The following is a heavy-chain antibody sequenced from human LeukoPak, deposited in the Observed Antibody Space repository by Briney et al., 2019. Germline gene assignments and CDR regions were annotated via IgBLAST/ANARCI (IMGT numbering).Heavy chain of an antibody. D-gene: IGHD6-13*01. CDR2: FYYSGST. CDR1: GGSISSFY. V-gene: IGHV4-59*08. Sequence: SETLSLTCTVSGGSISSFYWSWIRQPPGKGLEWIGNFYYSGSTNYNPSLKSRVTISVDTSKNQFSLNLSSVTAADTAVYYCARQSSSWYDFDYWGQGTLDTVSS. CDR3: ARQSSSWYDFDY. J-gene: IGHJ4*02.